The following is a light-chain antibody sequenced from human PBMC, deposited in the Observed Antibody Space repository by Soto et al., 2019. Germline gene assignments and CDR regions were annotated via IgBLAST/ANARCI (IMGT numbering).Light chain of an antibody. Sequence: DIQMTQSPSSVSASVGDRVTITCRASQGIDTWLAWFQQKPGEAPRLLVYDTSSLQSGVPSRFSGSRSWTDFILTISSLQPEDFATYYCQQAYSFPFSFGPGTKVYMK. V-gene: IGKV1D-12*01. CDR3: QQAYSFPFS. J-gene: IGKJ3*01. CDR1: QGIDTW. CDR2: DTS.